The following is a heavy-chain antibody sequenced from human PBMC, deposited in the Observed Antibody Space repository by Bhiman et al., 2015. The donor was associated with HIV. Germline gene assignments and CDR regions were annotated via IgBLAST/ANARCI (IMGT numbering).Heavy chain of an antibody. D-gene: IGHD3-10*01. Sequence: QVQLVESGGGVVQPGRSLRLSCAASGFTFSSYGMHWVRQAPGKGLEWVAVIWFDGSNKYYADSVKGRFTISRDNSKNTLFLQMNSLRAEDTAVYYCARGEGEFDYANLIYYYHAMDVWGLGTTVTVSS. CDR2: IWFDGSNK. CDR3: ARGEGEFDYANLIYYYHAMDV. CDR1: GFTFSSYG. J-gene: IGHJ6*02. V-gene: IGHV3-33*01.